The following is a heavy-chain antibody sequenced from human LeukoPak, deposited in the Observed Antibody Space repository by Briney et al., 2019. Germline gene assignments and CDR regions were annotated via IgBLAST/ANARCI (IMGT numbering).Heavy chain of an antibody. D-gene: IGHD6-13*01. CDR2: ISAYNGNT. CDR3: VRDHGVAAAGTVSPFDC. CDR1: GYTFTSFG. V-gene: IGHV1-18*01. J-gene: IGHJ4*02. Sequence: ASVKVSCKASGYTFTSFGISWVRQAPGRGLEWMGWISAYNGNTNYAQKVQGRVTMTTDTSTSTAYMDLGSLRSDDTAVYYCVRDHGVAAAGTVSPFDCWGQGTPVTVSS.